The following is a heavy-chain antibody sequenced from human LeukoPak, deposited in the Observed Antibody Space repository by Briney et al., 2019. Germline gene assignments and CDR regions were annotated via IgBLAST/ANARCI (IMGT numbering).Heavy chain of an antibody. CDR2: IKPDGSEK. Sequence: GGSLRLSCAASGLTFGSYWMSWVRQAPGKGLEWVAYIKPDGSEKHYVDSVKGRFTISRDNAKKSLFLHMNSLRVEDTAEYYCARGSEYTSSTNYYFDYWGQGTLVTVSS. J-gene: IGHJ4*02. D-gene: IGHD6-6*01. CDR1: GLTFGSYW. CDR3: ARGSEYTSSTNYYFDY. V-gene: IGHV3-7*01.